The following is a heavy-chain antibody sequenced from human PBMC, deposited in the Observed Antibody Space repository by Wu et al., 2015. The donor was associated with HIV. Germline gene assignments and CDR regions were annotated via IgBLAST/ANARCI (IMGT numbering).Heavy chain of an antibody. V-gene: IGHV1-69*05. Sequence: QVQLVQSGAEVKKPGSSVKVSCKASGGTFSSYAISWVRQAPGQGLEWMGGIIPIFGTANYAQKFQGRVTITTDESTSTAYMELSSLRSEDTAVYYCARGAGIAAAGSGALVYWGQGNAGHRLL. CDR1: GGTFSSYA. D-gene: IGHD6-13*01. CDR2: IIPIFGTA. J-gene: IGHJ4*02. CDR3: ARGAGIAAAGSGALVY.